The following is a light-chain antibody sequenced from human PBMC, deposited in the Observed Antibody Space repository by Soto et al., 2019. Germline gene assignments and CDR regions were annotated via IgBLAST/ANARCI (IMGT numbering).Light chain of an antibody. CDR1: QSVNSNY. V-gene: IGKV3-20*01. J-gene: IGKJ4*01. CDR2: GAS. CDR3: QQYDSSRLT. Sequence: DIVLSQSPGTLSLSSWDRATLSCMASQSVNSNYLTWYQQKPGLTPRLLIYGASSRATGIPDRFSGSGSGTDFTLTISRLEPEDFAVYYCQQYDSSRLTFGGGTKVDIK.